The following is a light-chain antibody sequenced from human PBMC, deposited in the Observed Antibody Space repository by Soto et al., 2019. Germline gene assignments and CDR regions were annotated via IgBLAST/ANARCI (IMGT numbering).Light chain of an antibody. CDR2: GAS. CDR3: QQYGSSLALT. Sequence: EIVLTQSPGTLSLSPGERATLSCRASQSVSSSYLAWYQQKPGQAPRLLIYGASSRDTGIPDRFSGSGSGTDFTLTISRLEPEDFAVYYCQQYGSSLALTFGRGTKVDIK. CDR1: QSVSSSY. J-gene: IGKJ4*01. V-gene: IGKV3-20*01.